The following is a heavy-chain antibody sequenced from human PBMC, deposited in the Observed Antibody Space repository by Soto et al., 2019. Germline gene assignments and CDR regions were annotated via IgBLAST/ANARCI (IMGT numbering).Heavy chain of an antibody. J-gene: IGHJ4*02. CDR2: TSSQGGYI. Sequence: EVQLVESGGGLVKPGGSLTLSCAASGFTFSSYSMNWVRQAPGKGLEWVSSTSSQGGYIYYADSVKGRFTISRDNAKNSLYLQMNSLRAEVTAVYYCARGPYGSGSYSYSDYWGQGILATVS. V-gene: IGHV3-21*01. CDR3: ARGPYGSGSYSYSDY. D-gene: IGHD3-10*01. CDR1: GFTFSSYS.